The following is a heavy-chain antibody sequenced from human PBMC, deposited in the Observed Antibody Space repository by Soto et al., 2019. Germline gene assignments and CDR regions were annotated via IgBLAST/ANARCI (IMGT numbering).Heavy chain of an antibody. CDR3: ARVYYAFWSGYYETFLTAHDAFVI. CDR1: GYTFTSYG. Sequence: QVQLVQSGAEVKKPGASVKVSCKASGYTFTSYGISWVRQAPGKGLEWMGWISAYNGNTNYAQKLQGRVTMTTDTSTRTDDMELRSLRFDDTAVYYCARVYYAFWSGYYETFLTAHDAFVIWGKGTMVTVSS. J-gene: IGHJ3*02. CDR2: ISAYNGNT. D-gene: IGHD3-3*01. V-gene: IGHV1-18*01.